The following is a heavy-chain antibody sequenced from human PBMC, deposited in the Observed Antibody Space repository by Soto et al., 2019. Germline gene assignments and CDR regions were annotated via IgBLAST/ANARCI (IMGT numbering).Heavy chain of an antibody. Sequence: PSETLSLTCTVSDGSVSSGSYYWTWIRQPPGKGLEWIGYFYSSGSTLYNPSLKSRVIISVDTSMNQFSLKLSSVTAADTAVYYCARDSLAFFDSWGQGTLVTVSS. D-gene: IGHD5-12*01. CDR2: FYSSGST. J-gene: IGHJ4*02. V-gene: IGHV4-61*01. CDR3: ARDSLAFFDS. CDR1: DGSVSSGSYY.